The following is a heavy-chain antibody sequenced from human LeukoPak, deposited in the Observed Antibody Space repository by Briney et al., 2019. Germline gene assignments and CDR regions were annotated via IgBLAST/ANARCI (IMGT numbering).Heavy chain of an antibody. J-gene: IGHJ4*02. CDR2: IYNSGST. CDR3: ARHVITVTFIDF. Sequence: SETLSLTCTVSGGFISRNSFYWGWIRQPPGKGLEWIGYIYNSGSTYYNPSLKSRLTISEDTSKNQFSLKLSSVTAADTAVYFCARHVITVTFIDFWGQGTLVTVSS. CDR1: GGFISRNSFY. V-gene: IGHV4-30-4*08. D-gene: IGHD4-11*01.